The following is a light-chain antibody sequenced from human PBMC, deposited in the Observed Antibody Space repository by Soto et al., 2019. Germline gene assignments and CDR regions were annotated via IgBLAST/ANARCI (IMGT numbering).Light chain of an antibody. J-gene: IGKJ1*01. CDR1: QSISRY. V-gene: IGKV1-39*01. Sequence: DIQMTQSPSSLSASVGDRVTITCRASQSISRYLNWYQQTRGKAPKLLIYAASSLQSGVPSRFSGRGSGTEFTLTISSLQAEDFATYYCQQSYRNPRTFGQGTKVEI. CDR3: QQSYRNPRT. CDR2: AAS.